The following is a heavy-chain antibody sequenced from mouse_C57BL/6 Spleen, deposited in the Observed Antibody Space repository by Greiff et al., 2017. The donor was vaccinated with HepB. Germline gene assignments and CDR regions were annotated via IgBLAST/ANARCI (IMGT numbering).Heavy chain of an antibody. CDR3: ARSGYYGHYAMDY. V-gene: IGHV1-55*01. CDR2: IYPGSGST. Sequence: QVQLQQPGAELVKPGASVKMSCKASGYTFTSYWITWVKQRPGQGLEWIGDIYPGSGSTNYNEKFKSKATLTVDTSSSTAYMQLSSLTSEDSAVYYCARSGYYGHYAMDYWGQGTSVTVSS. D-gene: IGHD1-1*01. CDR1: GYTFTSYW. J-gene: IGHJ4*01.